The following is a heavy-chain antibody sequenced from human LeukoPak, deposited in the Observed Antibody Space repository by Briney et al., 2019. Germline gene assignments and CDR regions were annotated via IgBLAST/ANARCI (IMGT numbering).Heavy chain of an antibody. CDR3: AKDRRAVAGTFWFDP. Sequence: GRSLRLSCAASGFTFSSYGMHWVRQAPGKGLEWVAVISYDGSNKYYADSVKGRFTISRDNSKNTLYLQMNSLRAEDTAVYYCAKDRRAVAGTFWFDPWGQGTLVTVSS. V-gene: IGHV3-30*18. CDR1: GFTFSSYG. J-gene: IGHJ5*02. CDR2: ISYDGSNK. D-gene: IGHD6-19*01.